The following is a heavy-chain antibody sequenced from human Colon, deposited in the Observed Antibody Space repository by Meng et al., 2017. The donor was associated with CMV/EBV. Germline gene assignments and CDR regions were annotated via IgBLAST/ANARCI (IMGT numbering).Heavy chain of an antibody. CDR3: ARRSVVIPAATPFDP. D-gene: IGHD2-2*01. J-gene: IGHJ5*02. Sequence: GESLKISCAASGFTSGFTFSNYWVSWVRQAPGKGLEWVANIKPDGSEKHYVDSVKGRFTISRDNAKNLLYLQMNSLRADDTAVYYCARRSVVIPAATPFDPWGQGTLVTVSS. V-gene: IGHV3-7*01. CDR2: IKPDGSEK. CDR1: GFTFSNYW.